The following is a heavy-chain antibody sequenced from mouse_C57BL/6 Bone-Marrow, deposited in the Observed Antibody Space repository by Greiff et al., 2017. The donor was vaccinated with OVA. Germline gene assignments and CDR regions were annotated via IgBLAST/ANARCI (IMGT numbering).Heavy chain of an antibody. CDR1: GFTFSDFY. Sequence: EVKLMESGGGLVQSGRSLRLSCATSGFTFSDFYMEWVRQAPGKGLEWIAASRNKANDYTTEYSASVKGRFIVSRDTSQSSLYLQMNALRAEDTAIYYGARDGGAGTGYFDVWGTGTTVTVSS. D-gene: IGHD4-1*01. J-gene: IGHJ1*03. V-gene: IGHV7-1*01. CDR2: SRNKANDYTT. CDR3: ARDGGAGTGYFDV.